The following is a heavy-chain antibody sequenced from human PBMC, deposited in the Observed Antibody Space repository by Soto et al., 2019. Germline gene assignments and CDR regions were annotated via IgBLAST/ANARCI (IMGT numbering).Heavy chain of an antibody. CDR2: IRNKTNSYAT. Sequence: GGSLRLSCAASGFTFSASTIHWVRQASGKGLEWLGRIRNKTNSYATAYAASVKGRFTISREDSRNTAYLQMNSLKTDDTAVYYCTTIAVPGTSAFDVWGQGTMVTVSS. CDR1: GFTFSAST. D-gene: IGHD6-19*01. V-gene: IGHV3-73*01. CDR3: TTIAVPGTSAFDV. J-gene: IGHJ3*01.